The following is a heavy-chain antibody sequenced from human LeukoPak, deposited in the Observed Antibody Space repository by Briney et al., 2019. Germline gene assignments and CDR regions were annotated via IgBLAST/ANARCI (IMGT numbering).Heavy chain of an antibody. V-gene: IGHV3-21*01. CDR1: GFTFSSYS. Sequence: GGSLRLSCAASGFTFSSYSMNWVRQAPGRGLEWVSSITISSSYTYYADSVKGRFTISRDNARNSLYLQMYSLRAEDTAVYYCARDKAGGTPNYYYSMDVWGKGTTVTGPS. J-gene: IGHJ6*03. CDR2: ITISSSYT. D-gene: IGHD6-19*01. CDR3: ARDKAGGTPNYYYSMDV.